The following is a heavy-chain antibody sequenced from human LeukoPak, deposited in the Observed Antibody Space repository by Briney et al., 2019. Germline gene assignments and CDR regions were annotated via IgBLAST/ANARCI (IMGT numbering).Heavy chain of an antibody. CDR2: IKNDGAVK. CDR3: AKDSYSKGDF. V-gene: IGHV3-7*01. D-gene: IGHD6-13*01. Sequence: PGGSLRLSCAASGFTSSYHWMTLVRQAPGKGLEWVANIKNDGAVKNYVDSVKGRFTISRDNAKNSLYLQMNSLRAEDTAVYYCAKDSYSKGDFWGQGVLVTVSS. J-gene: IGHJ4*02. CDR1: GFTSSYHW.